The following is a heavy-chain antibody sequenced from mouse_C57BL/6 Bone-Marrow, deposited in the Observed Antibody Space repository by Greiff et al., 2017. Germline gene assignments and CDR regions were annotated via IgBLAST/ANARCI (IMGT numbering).Heavy chain of an antibody. CDR3: APNCYGSSDWYFDV. V-gene: IGHV14-2*01. J-gene: IGHJ1*03. CDR1: GFNIKDYY. D-gene: IGHD1-1*01. Sequence: EVKLVESGAELVKPGASVKLSCTTSGFNIKDYYMHWVKQRTEQGLEWIGRIDPEDGETKYAPKFQGKATIPADTSSNTAYLQLSSLTSEDTAVYYCAPNCYGSSDWYFDVWGTGTTVTVSS. CDR2: IDPEDGET.